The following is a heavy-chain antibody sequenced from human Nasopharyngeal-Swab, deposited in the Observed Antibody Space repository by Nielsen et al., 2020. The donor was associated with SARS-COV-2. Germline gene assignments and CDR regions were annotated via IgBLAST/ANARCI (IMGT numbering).Heavy chain of an antibody. CDR2: ISSNGGST. Sequence: GESLKISCSASGFTFSSYAMHWVRQAPGKGLEYVSAISSNGGSTYYADSVKGRFTISRDNSKNTLYLQMSSLRAEDTTVYYCVKDRLKGYYYDMWGQGTLVTVSS. CDR3: VKDRLKGYYYDM. J-gene: IGHJ4*02. CDR1: GFTFSSYA. V-gene: IGHV3-64D*08. D-gene: IGHD3-22*01.